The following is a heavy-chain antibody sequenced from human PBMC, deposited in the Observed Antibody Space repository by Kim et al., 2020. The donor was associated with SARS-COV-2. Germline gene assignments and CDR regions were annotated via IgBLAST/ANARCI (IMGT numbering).Heavy chain of an antibody. D-gene: IGHD3-9*01. CDR1: GGSISSYY. V-gene: IGHV4-59*01. J-gene: IGHJ5*02. CDR3: ARDVGYDILTGYYNWFDP. CDR2: IYYSGST. Sequence: SETLSLTCTVSGGSISSYYWSWIRQPPGKGLEWIGYIYYSGSTNYNPSLKSRVTISVDTSKNQFSLKLSSVTAAATAVYYCARDVGYDILTGYYNWFDPWGQGTLVTVSS.